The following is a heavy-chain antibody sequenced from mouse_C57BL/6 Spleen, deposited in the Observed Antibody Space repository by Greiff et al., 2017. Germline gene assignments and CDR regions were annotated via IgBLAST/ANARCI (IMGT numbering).Heavy chain of an antibody. D-gene: IGHD1-1*01. V-gene: IGHV14-3*01. CDR1: GFNIKNNY. CDR3: ASEGIIAFDY. J-gene: IGHJ2*01. CDR2: IDPANGNT. Sequence: VQLQQSVAELVRPGASVKLSCTASGFNIKNNYMHWVKQRPEQGLEWIGRIDPANGNTKYAPKFQGKATITADTSSNTAYLHLSSLTSEETAIYYCASEGIIAFDYWGQGTTLTVSS.